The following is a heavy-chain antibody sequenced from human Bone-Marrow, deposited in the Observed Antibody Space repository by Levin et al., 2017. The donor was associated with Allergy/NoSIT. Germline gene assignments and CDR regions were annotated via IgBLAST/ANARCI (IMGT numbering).Heavy chain of an antibody. V-gene: IGHV4-59*11. CDR2: AYYSGKA. CDR3: ARALPRFLDRNAFDI. CDR1: GGSISVHS. D-gene: IGHD3-3*01. J-gene: IGHJ3*02. Sequence: SETLSLTCTVSGGSISVHSWSWIRQPPGKGLEWVGYAYYSGKANYNPSLKSRVTISVDTSNNQFSLKLSSVTAADTAVYSCARALPRFLDRNAFDIWGQGRMVTVSS.